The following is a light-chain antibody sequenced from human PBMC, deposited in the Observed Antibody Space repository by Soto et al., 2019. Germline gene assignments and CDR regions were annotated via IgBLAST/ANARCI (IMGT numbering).Light chain of an antibody. CDR3: SSFASSNTWV. J-gene: IGLJ3*02. CDR1: SSDVGAYNY. V-gene: IGLV2-8*01. Sequence: QSVLTQPPSASGSPGQSVTISCTGTSSDVGAYNYVSWYQQHEGKAPKLVIYEVTKRPSGVPDRFSGSKSATTASLTVSGLQAEDEADYYCSSFASSNTWVFGGGTKLTVL. CDR2: EVT.